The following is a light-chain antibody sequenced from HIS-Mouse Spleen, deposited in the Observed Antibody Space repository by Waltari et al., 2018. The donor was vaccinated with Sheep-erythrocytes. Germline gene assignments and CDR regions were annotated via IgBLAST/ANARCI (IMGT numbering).Light chain of an antibody. CDR3: AAWDDSLSGPV. V-gene: IGLV3-1*01. J-gene: IGLJ3*02. CDR1: KLGDKY. Sequence: SYELTQPPSVSVSPGQTASITCPGDKLGDKYACWYQQKPGQSPVLVIYQDSKRPSGIPERFSGSKSGTSASLAISGLRSEDEADYYCAAWDDSLSGPVFGGGTKLTVL. CDR2: QDS.